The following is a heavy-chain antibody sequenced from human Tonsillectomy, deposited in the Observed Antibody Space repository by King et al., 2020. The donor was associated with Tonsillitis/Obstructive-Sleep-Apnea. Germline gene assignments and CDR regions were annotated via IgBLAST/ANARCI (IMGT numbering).Heavy chain of an antibody. CDR3: TTGDVLRFLGGGY. D-gene: IGHD3-3*01. CDR1: GFTFSNAW. Sequence: QLVQSGGGLVKPGGSLRLSCAASGFTFSNAWMSWVRQAPGKGLEWVGRIKSKTYGGTRDYAAPVKGRFTISRDDSKNTQYLQMNSLKTEDTAVYYCTTGDVLRFLGGGYWGQGTLVTVSS. V-gene: IGHV3-15*01. CDR2: IKSKTYGGTR. J-gene: IGHJ4*02.